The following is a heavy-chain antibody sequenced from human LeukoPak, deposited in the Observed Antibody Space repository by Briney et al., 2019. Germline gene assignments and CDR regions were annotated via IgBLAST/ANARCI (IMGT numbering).Heavy chain of an antibody. D-gene: IGHD3-22*01. V-gene: IGHV1-18*01. CDR3: TRAPPGMTMMTDY. Sequence: ASVKVSCKASGYTFTNYHIAWVRQAPGQGLEWMGWVSTNDGNTVYAQRLQGRVTMTTDTSTSVAYMELRSLTSDDAAVYYCTRAPPGMTMMTDYWGQGTLVTVSS. J-gene: IGHJ4*02. CDR2: VSTNDGNT. CDR1: GYTFTNYH.